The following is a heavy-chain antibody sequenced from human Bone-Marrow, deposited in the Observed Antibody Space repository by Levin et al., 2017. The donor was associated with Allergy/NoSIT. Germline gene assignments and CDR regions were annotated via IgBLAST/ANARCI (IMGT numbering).Heavy chain of an antibody. Sequence: SGGSLRLSCEASGFTFKNNGMHWVRQGPGKGLEWVALIWFDGSEKNYVESVKGRFTISRDNIKNILYLQMDSLRAEDTAIYYCAKSGTTRYWYFDVWGRGTLVTVSS. J-gene: IGHJ2*01. D-gene: IGHD1-7*01. CDR2: IWFDGSEK. V-gene: IGHV3-33*06. CDR1: GFTFKNNG. CDR3: AKSGTTRYWYFDV.